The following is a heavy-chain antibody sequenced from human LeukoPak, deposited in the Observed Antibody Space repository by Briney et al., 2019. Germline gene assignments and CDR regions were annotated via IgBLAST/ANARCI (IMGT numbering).Heavy chain of an antibody. CDR3: ARGYYDSSDYEYFQH. Sequence: ASVKVSCKASGYTFTGYYIHWVRQAPGQGLEWMGWIHGNSGGTNYAQKFQGRVTMTRDTSISTAYMELSRLRSDDTAVYYCARGYYDSSDYEYFQHWGQGTLVTVSS. CDR1: GYTFTGYY. J-gene: IGHJ1*01. CDR2: IHGNSGGT. V-gene: IGHV1-2*02. D-gene: IGHD3-22*01.